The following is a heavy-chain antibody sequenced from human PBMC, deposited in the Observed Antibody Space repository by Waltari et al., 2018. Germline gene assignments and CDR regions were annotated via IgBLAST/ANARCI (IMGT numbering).Heavy chain of an antibody. CDR2: IIPIFGTA. J-gene: IGHJ4*02. CDR1: GGTFSSYA. CDR3: ARDLGIAAAGTGAPFDY. V-gene: IGHV1-69*13. D-gene: IGHD6-13*01. Sequence: QVQLVQSGAEVTKPGSSVKVSCKASGGTFSSYAISWVRQAPGQGLEWMGGIIPIFGTANYAQKFQGRVTITADESTSTAYMELSSLRSEDTAVYYCARDLGIAAAGTGAPFDYWGQGTLVTVSS.